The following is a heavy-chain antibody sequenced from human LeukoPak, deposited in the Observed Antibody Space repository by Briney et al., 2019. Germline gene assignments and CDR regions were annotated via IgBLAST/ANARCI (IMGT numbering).Heavy chain of an antibody. CDR1: GFPFRRYW. Sequence: GSLRLSCSSSGFPFRRYWMNWVRPAPGTGLEWVANINGDGRDKYYVGSVRGRFTISRDNADNALYLQMNSLRGDDTALYYCARGVDSAIDWWGQGTLVTVSS. V-gene: IGHV3-7*01. D-gene: IGHD3-9*01. J-gene: IGHJ4*02. CDR3: ARGVDSAIDW. CDR2: INGDGRDK.